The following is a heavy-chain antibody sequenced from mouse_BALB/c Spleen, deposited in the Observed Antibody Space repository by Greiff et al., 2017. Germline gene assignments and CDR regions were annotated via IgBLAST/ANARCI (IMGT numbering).Heavy chain of an antibody. CDR2: ISDGGSYT. D-gene: IGHD1-1*01. CDR3: ARDPRVVDYYAMDY. CDR1: GFTFSDYY. V-gene: IGHV5-4*02. Sequence: EVHLVESGGGLVKPGGSLKLSCAASGFTFSDYYMYWVRQTPEKRLEWVATISDGGSYTYYPDSVKGRFTISRDNAKNNLYLQMSSLKSEDTAMYYCARDPRVVDYYAMDYWGQGTSVTVSS. J-gene: IGHJ4*01.